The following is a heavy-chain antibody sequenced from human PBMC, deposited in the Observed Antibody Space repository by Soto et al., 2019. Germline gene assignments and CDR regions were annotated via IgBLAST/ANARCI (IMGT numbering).Heavy chain of an antibody. V-gene: IGHV4-59*07. CDR1: GGSISTYY. CDR3: ASDRSSGWDQGYGMDV. J-gene: IGHJ6*02. Sequence: PSDTLSLTCAVSGGSISTYYWSWSLQPPGKGLEWIGYIYYSGSTSYNPSLKSRVTISVDTSKNQFSLKLRSVTAADTAVYYCASDRSSGWDQGYGMDVWGQGTTVTVSS. D-gene: IGHD6-19*01. CDR2: IYYSGST.